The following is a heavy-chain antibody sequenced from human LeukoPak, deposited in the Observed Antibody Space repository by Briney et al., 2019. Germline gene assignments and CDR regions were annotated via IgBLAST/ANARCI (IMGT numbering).Heavy chain of an antibody. CDR1: GYFFIGYH. CDR3: AGLGSTMEGRIDP. V-gene: IGHV1-2*02. D-gene: IGHD3-10*01. J-gene: IGHJ5*02. Sequence: GASVKVSCKASGYFFIGYHVHWVRQAPGQGLDWMGRIYIDSGDTNYAQKFQGRVTMTRDTSISTAYMELSSLTSDDTAVYYCAGLGSTMEGRIDPWGQGTPVTVSS. CDR2: IYIDSGDT.